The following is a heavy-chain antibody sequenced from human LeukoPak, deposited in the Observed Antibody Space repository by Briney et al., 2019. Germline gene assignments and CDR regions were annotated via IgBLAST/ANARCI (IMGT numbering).Heavy chain of an antibody. CDR3: AKDLAARNGAPDY. J-gene: IGHJ4*02. CDR1: GFTFSSYG. D-gene: IGHD6-6*01. CDR2: IRYDGSNK. V-gene: IGHV3-30*02. Sequence: GSLRLSCAASGFTFSSYGMHWVRQAPGKGLEWVAFIRYDGSNKYYADSVKGRFTISRDNSKNTLYLQMNSLRAGDTAVYYCAKDLAARNGAPDYWGQGTLVTVSS.